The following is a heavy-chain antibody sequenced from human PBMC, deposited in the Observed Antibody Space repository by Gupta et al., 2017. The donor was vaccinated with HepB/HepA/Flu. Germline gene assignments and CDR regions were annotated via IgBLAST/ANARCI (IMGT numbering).Heavy chain of an antibody. D-gene: IGHD1-1*01. CDR1: GFTSSDFL. Sequence: QVQLVESGGGIVKPGGSLRISCEASGFTSSDFLLHWIRQAPGKGLEWLSYITDSGNTIYYADSVKGRFTISRDNAKNSLYLQMNSLRVEDTAVYYCGRGVPVHPDDNYMDVWGKGTTVTVS. V-gene: IGHV3-11*04. CDR3: GRGVPVHPDDNYMDV. CDR2: ITDSGNTI. J-gene: IGHJ6*03.